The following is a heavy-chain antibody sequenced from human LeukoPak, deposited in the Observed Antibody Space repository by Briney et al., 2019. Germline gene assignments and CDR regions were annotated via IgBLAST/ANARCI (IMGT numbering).Heavy chain of an antibody. CDR1: GFTFSSYG. D-gene: IGHD2-15*01. V-gene: IGHV3-30*03. CDR2: ISYDGSNK. CDR3: ARDLSAYCSGGSCYSFLVS. Sequence: GRSLRLSCAASGFTFSSYGMHWVRQAPGKGLEWVAVISYDGSNKYYADSVKGRFTISRDNSKNTLYLQMNSLRAEDTAVYYCARDLSAYCSGGSCYSFLVSWGQGTLVTVSS. J-gene: IGHJ5*02.